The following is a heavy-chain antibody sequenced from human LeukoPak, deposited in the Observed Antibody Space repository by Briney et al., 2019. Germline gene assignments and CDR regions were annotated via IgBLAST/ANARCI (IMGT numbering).Heavy chain of an antibody. Sequence: GGSLRLSCAASGFTFSSSAMSWVRQAPGKGLEWVSAISNNGGYTYYADSVQGRFTISRDNSKNTLYLQMNSLRAEDTAVYYCAGDRATSYFDYWGQGALVTISS. CDR2: ISNNGGYT. D-gene: IGHD1-26*01. CDR1: GFTFSSSA. V-gene: IGHV3-23*01. CDR3: AGDRATSYFDY. J-gene: IGHJ4*02.